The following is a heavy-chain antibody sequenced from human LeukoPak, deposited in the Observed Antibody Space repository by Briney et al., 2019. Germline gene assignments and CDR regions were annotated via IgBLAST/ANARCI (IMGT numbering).Heavy chain of an antibody. D-gene: IGHD6-19*01. CDR2: IKSKTDGGTT. Sequence: GGSLRLSCAASGFTFSNAWMSWVRQAPGKGLEWVGRIKSKTDGGTTDYAAPVKGRFIISRDDSKNTLYLQMNSLKTEDTAVYYCSIHSTGWPGDYWGQGTLVTVSS. V-gene: IGHV3-15*01. CDR1: GFTFSNAW. J-gene: IGHJ4*02. CDR3: SIHSTGWPGDY.